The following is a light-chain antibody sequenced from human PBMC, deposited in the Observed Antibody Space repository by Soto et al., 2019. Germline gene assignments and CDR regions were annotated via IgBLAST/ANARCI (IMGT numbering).Light chain of an antibody. CDR2: DVS. V-gene: IGLV2-14*01. CDR3: SSYTSSSTQV. CDR1: SIDVGGYNY. J-gene: IGLJ1*01. Sequence: QSALTQPASVSGSPGQSITISCTGTSIDVGGYNYVSWYQQHPGKAPKLMIYDVSNRPSGVSNRFSGSKSGNTASLTISGLQAEDEAEYYCSSYTSSSTQVFGTGTKLTVL.